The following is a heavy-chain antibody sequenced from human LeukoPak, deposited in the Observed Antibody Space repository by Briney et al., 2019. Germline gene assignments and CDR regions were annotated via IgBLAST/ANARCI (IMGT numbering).Heavy chain of an antibody. J-gene: IGHJ4*02. CDR1: GYTFTSYD. V-gene: IGHV1-8*01. D-gene: IGHD3-3*01. CDR2: MNPNSGNT. Sequence: GASVTVSCKASGYTFTSYDINWVRQATGQGLEWMGWMNPNSGNTGYAQKFQGRVTMTRNTSISTAYMELSSLRSEDTAVYYCARRLSRGLSITIFGVVIPSQFDYWGQGTLVTVSS. CDR3: ARRLSRGLSITIFGVVIPSQFDY.